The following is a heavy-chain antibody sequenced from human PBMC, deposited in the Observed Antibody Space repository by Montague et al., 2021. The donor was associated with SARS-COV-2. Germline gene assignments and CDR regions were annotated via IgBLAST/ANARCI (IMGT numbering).Heavy chain of an antibody. CDR3: ARTIVVVSAASRYFDL. J-gene: IGHJ2*01. V-gene: IGHV4-59*01. CDR1: GGSTSSYY. D-gene: IGHD2-2*01. Sequence: SETLSLTCTVSGGSTSSYYWSWIRQPLGKGLEWIGCIYYSGSTNYNPSLKSRVTISVDTSKTQFSLKLNSVTAAGTAVYYCARTIVVVSAASRYFDLWGRGTLVTVSS. CDR2: IYYSGST.